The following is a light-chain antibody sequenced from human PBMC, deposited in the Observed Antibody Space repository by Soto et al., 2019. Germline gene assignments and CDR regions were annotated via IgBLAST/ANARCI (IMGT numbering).Light chain of an antibody. J-gene: IGLJ2*01. V-gene: IGLV2-8*01. CDR3: SSYAGSNNVV. CDR1: SSDIGDYNY. Sequence: QLVLTQPPSASGSPGQSVTISCTGTSSDIGDYNYVSWYQQHPGKAPKLMIYEVSKRPSGVPDRFSGSKSGNTASLTVSGLQAEDEADYYCSSYAGSNNVVFGGGTQLTVL. CDR2: EVS.